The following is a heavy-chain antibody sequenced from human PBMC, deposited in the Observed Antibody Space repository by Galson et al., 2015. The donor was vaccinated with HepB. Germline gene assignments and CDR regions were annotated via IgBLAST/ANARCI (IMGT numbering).Heavy chain of an antibody. V-gene: IGHV3-15*01. CDR3: TTVPLEYGDYVFWFDP. CDR1: GFTFSNAW. J-gene: IGHJ5*02. Sequence: SLRLSCAASGFTFSNAWMSWVRQAPGKGLEWVGRIKSKTDGGTTDYAAPVKGRFTISRDDSKNTLYLQMNSLKTEDTAVYYCTTVPLEYGDYVFWFDPWGQGTLVTVSS. CDR2: IKSKTDGGTT. D-gene: IGHD4-17*01.